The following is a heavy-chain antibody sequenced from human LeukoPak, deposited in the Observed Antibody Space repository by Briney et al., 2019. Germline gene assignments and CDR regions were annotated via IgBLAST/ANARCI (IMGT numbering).Heavy chain of an antibody. Sequence: SETLSLTCTVSGGSISSYYWSWIRQPPGKGLEWIGYIYYSGSTNYNPSLKSRVTISVDTSKNQFSLKLSSATAADTAVYYCARGPRGWSGYPYYFDYWGQGTLVTVSS. CDR1: GGSISSYY. D-gene: IGHD3-3*01. V-gene: IGHV4-59*01. J-gene: IGHJ4*02. CDR2: IYYSGST. CDR3: ARGPRGWSGYPYYFDY.